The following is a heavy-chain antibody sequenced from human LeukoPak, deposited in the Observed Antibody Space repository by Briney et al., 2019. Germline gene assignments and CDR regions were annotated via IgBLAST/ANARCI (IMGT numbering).Heavy chain of an antibody. CDR3: ARVPVTNVWGSYRYLSFDY. Sequence: GGSLRLSCAASVLTVRSNYMSWVRPAAAKGREGVSVIYSGGSTYYADSVEGRFTISRDKSKNTLYLQMNSLRAEDTAVYYCARVPVTNVWGSYRYLSFDYWGQGTLVTVSS. D-gene: IGHD3-16*02. J-gene: IGHJ4*02. CDR1: VLTVRSNY. V-gene: IGHV3-66*01. CDR2: IYSGGST.